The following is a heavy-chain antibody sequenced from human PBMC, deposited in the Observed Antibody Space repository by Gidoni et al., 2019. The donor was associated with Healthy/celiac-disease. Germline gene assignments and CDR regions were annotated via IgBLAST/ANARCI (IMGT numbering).Heavy chain of an antibody. D-gene: IGHD2-21*02. Sequence: QVQLVESGGGVVQPGRSLRLSCAASGFTFSSYAMHWVRQAPGKGREWVAVISYDGSNKYYADSVKGRFTISGDNSKNTLYLQMNSLRAEDTAVYYCARGREVVTGAVFRHWGQGTLVTVSS. CDR1: GFTFSSYA. CDR3: ARGREVVTGAVFRH. CDR2: ISYDGSNK. J-gene: IGHJ1*01. V-gene: IGHV3-30-3*01.